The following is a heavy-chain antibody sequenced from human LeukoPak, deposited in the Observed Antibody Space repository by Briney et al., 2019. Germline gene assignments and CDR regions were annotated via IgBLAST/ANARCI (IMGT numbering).Heavy chain of an antibody. V-gene: IGHV1-18*01. J-gene: IGHJ4*02. CDR3: AGEYCSGGSCYSDY. Sequence: ASVKVSCKASGYTFTSYGVSWVRQAPGQGPEWMGWISAYNGNTNYAQKLQGRVTMTTDTSTSTAYMELRSLRSDDTAVYYCAGEYCSGGSCYSDYWGQGTLVTVSS. CDR1: GYTFTSYG. D-gene: IGHD2-15*01. CDR2: ISAYNGNT.